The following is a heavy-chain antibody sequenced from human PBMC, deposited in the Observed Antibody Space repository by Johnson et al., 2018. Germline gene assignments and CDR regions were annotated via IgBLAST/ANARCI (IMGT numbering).Heavy chain of an antibody. CDR1: GFIFSDYY. CDR2: ISDNGTTI. V-gene: IGHV3-11*04. J-gene: IGHJ6*03. Sequence: QVQLVESGGGVVQPGGSLRLSCAAAGFIFSDYYMIWVRQAPGKGLEWVSYISDNGTTIYYTDSVKGRFTISRDNTKNSLYLQMTSLRAEDTAVDYCAREIGIVVVPGDYMDVWGKGTTVTVSS. CDR3: AREIGIVVVPGDYMDV. D-gene: IGHD2-2*01.